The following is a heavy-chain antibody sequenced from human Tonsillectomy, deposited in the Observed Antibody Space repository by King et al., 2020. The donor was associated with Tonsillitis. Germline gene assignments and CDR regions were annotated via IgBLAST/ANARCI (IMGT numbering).Heavy chain of an antibody. CDR1: GFTFSIYA. J-gene: IGHJ4*02. Sequence: VQLVESGGGVVQPGRPLRLSCAASGFTFSIYAMHWVRQAPGKGLEWVAVISSDGSNKYYADSVKGRFTISRDNSKNTLYLQMNSLRAEDTAVYYCAREADTAMVTPYFDYWGQETLVTVSS. D-gene: IGHD5-18*01. V-gene: IGHV3-30-3*01. CDR3: AREADTAMVTPYFDY. CDR2: ISSDGSNK.